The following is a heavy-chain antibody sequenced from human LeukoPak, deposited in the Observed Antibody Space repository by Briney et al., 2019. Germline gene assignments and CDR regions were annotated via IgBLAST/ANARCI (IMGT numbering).Heavy chain of an antibody. D-gene: IGHD1-26*01. V-gene: IGHV3-9*01. CDR1: GFTFDDYA. CDR3: SPLGGSVDY. J-gene: IGHJ4*02. Sequence: GGSLRLSCAASGFTFDDYAMHWVRQAPGKGLEWVSGISWNSGSIGYADSVKGRFTISRDNAKNSLYLQMNSLRAEDTALYYCSPLGGSVDYWGQGTLVTVSS. CDR2: ISWNSGSI.